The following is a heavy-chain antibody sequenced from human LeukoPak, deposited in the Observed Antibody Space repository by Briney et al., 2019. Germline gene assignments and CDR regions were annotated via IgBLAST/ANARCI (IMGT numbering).Heavy chain of an antibody. CDR1: GFTFSSYE. D-gene: IGHD3-3*01. CDR2: ISSSGSTI. Sequence: GRSLRLSCAASGFTFSSYEMNWVRQAPGKGLEWVSYISSSGSTIYYADSVKGRFTISRDNAKNSLYLQMNSLRAEDTAVYYCARDSYPAYDFWSGYYWLDYWGQGTLVTVSS. V-gene: IGHV3-48*03. CDR3: ARDSYPAYDFWSGYYWLDY. J-gene: IGHJ4*02.